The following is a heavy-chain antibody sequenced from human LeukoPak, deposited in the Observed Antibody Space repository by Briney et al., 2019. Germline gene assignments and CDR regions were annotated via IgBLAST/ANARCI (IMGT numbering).Heavy chain of an antibody. J-gene: IGHJ4*02. CDR3: ARSDGYCSGGSCYFV. Sequence: SETLSLTCSVSGDSISRYYWTWIRQSPGKGLEWIGDIYYSGSTDYSPSLRSRVTILVDRSKNQFSLKLTSVTAADTAVYYCARSDGYCSGGSCYFVWGQGTLVTVSS. V-gene: IGHV4-59*01. D-gene: IGHD2-15*01. CDR2: IYYSGST. CDR1: GDSISRYY.